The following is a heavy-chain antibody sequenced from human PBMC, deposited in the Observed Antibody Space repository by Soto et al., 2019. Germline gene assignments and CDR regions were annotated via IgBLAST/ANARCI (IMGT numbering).Heavy chain of an antibody. D-gene: IGHD3-16*01. CDR1: GFRFSDYG. Sequence: ASVKVSCKASGFRFSDYGFNWLRQAPGQGLGWMGWISAFNGNTETAQGLQDRVTMTTDSSTTTAHMDLTNLATDDTAIYYCTRSYYLADAFDVWGQATTVTVSS. CDR2: ISAFNGNT. J-gene: IGHJ3*01. V-gene: IGHV1-18*01. CDR3: TRSYYLADAFDV.